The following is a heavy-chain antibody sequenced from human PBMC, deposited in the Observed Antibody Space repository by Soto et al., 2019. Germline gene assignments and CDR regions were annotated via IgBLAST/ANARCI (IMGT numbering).Heavy chain of an antibody. CDR3: VRAVVGYCSSASCPGDY. J-gene: IGHJ4*02. Sequence: GESLKISCKGSGYTFPSFWIGWVRQMPGKGLEWMGIIFPTDSTTIYSPSFQGRVTISADKSISTAYVQWSSLKASDGAMYYCVRAVVGYCSSASCPGDYWGQGTLVTVSS. CDR2: IFPTDSTT. D-gene: IGHD2-2*01. CDR1: GYTFPSFW. V-gene: IGHV5-51*01.